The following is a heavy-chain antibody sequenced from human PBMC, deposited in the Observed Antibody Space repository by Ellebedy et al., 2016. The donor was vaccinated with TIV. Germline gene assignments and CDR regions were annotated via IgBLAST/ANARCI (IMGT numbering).Heavy chain of an antibody. V-gene: IGHV3-30-3*01. J-gene: IGHJ4*02. CDR3: ATSAVGHSHGYYLDY. Sequence: PGGSLRLSCTVSGFTFSSYAIHWVRLAPGKGLEWVTLISYDGSEKYNADSVKGRFTISRDNSKNTVYLQMNSLRAEDTAVYYCATSAVGHSHGYYLDYWGQGTLVTVSA. CDR1: GFTFSSYA. D-gene: IGHD3-22*01. CDR2: ISYDGSEK.